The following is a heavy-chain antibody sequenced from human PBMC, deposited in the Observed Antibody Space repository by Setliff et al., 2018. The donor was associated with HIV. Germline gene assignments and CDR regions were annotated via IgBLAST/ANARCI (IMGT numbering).Heavy chain of an antibody. CDR3: ARGPTTVTNYYYYYMDV. V-gene: IGHV3-13*01. CDR1: GFAFSDYD. J-gene: IGHJ6*03. D-gene: IGHD4-17*01. Sequence: GGSLRLSCATSGFAFSDYDFHWVRQVTGEGLEWVSAIGTGGDTYYVDSVKGRFTISRENDNNSLYLQMSGLSAEDTAVYYCARGPTTVTNYYYYYMDVWGKGTTVTVS. CDR2: IGTGGDT.